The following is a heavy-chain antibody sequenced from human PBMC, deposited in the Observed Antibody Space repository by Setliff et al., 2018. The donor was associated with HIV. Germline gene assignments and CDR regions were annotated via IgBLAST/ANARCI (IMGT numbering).Heavy chain of an antibody. CDR2: IYTSGSA. CDR3: ARVSPLTHYYYMDM. V-gene: IGHV4-4*07. J-gene: IGHJ6*03. Sequence: PSETLSLTCTVSGGSITSSYWSWIRQPAGKGLEWIGRIYTSGSANYNPSLKSRVTMSIDTSKKQISLKLASVTAADTAIYYCARVSPLTHYYYMDMWGKGTTVTVSS. D-gene: IGHD7-27*01. CDR1: GGSITSSY.